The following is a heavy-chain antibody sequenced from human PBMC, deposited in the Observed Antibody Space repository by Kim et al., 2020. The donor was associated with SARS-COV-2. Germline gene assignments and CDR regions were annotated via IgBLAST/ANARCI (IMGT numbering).Heavy chain of an antibody. D-gene: IGHD3-22*01. J-gene: IGHJ4*02. CDR1: GGSFSGYY. CDR2: INHSGST. Sequence: SETLSLTCAVYGGSFSGYYWSWIRQPPGKGLEWIGEINHSGSTNYNPSLKSRVTISVDTSKNQFSLKLSSVTAADTAVYYCARGRGNYYDSSGYYYGGRDYWGQGTLVTVSS. CDR3: ARGRGNYYDSSGYYYGGRDY. V-gene: IGHV4-34*01.